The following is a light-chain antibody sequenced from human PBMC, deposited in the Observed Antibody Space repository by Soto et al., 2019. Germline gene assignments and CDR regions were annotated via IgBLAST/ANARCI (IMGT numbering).Light chain of an antibody. J-gene: IGKJ5*01. V-gene: IGKV3-11*01. CDR1: QSVNIN. Sequence: IVMTQSPATLSGSLLALANISRRASQSVNINLAWYQQNPGQAPRLLIYDASNRATGITARFSGSGSGTDGTLNISRLEPEDGAVYYGQQHSNSPPTFGQGTQLEIK. CDR3: QQHSNSPPT. CDR2: DAS.